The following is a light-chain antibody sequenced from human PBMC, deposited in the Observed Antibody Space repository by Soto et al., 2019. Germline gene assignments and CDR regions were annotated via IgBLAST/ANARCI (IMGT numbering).Light chain of an antibody. V-gene: IGKV1-39*01. CDR2: AAS. CDR3: QQSYSTPRT. J-gene: IGKJ2*01. CDR1: QSISTY. Sequence: DIQLTQSPSSLSASVGDKVTITCRASQSISTYLNWYQQKPGKAPKLLIYAASTLQSGVPSRFSGSGSGTDFNLTISSLQTEDFATYYCQQSYSTPRTFGQGTKLEIK.